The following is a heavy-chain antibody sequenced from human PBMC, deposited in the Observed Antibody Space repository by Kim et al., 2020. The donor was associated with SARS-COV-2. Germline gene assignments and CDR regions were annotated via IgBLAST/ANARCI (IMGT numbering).Heavy chain of an antibody. V-gene: IGHV1-18*01. J-gene: IGHJ4*02. CDR1: GYTFTSYG. D-gene: IGHD6-13*01. CDR3: ARDQAIAAAATFDY. CDR2: ISAYNGNT. Sequence: ASVKVSCKASGYTFTSYGISWVRQAPGQGLEWMGWISAYNGNTNYAQKLQGRVTMTTDTSTSTAYMELRSLRSDDTAVYYCARDQAIAAAATFDYWGQGTLVTVSS.